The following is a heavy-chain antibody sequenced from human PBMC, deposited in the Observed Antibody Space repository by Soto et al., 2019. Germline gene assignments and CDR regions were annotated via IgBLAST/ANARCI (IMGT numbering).Heavy chain of an antibody. J-gene: IGHJ6*03. CDR1: GYTFTSYG. CDR3: ARVWSTLPYYYYMDV. V-gene: IGHV1-18*01. Sequence: ASVKVSCKASGYTFTSYGISWVRQAPGQGLEWMGWISAYNGNTNYAQKLQGRVTMTTDTSTSTAYMELRSLRSDDTAVYYCARVWSTLPYYYYMDVWGKGTTVTVSS. CDR2: ISAYNGNT. D-gene: IGHD1-26*01.